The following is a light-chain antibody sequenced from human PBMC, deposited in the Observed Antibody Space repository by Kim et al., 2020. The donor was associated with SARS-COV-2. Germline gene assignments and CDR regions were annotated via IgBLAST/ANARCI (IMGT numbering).Light chain of an antibody. CDR3: QSWGV. CDR1: SGHSGNA. J-gene: IGLJ3*02. CDR2: VNNDGSH. V-gene: IGLV4-69*01. Sequence: ASLGASVNLTCTLNSGHSGNAIAWHQQQPEKGPRYLMKVNNDGSHSKGDGIPDRFSGSSSGAERYLTISSLQSVDEADYYCQSWGVFGGGTKLTIL.